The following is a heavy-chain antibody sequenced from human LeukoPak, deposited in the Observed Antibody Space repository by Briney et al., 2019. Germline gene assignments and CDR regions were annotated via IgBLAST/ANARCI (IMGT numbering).Heavy chain of an antibody. CDR2: SYHTGNT. J-gene: IGHJ2*01. CDR3: ARMRSYWYFDL. Sequence: SETLSLTCSVSGDSISSSSYFWGWIRQSPGQGLEWIGTSYHTGNTYYNPSLKSRVTISLDTSSNQFSLRLISVIVADTAVYYCARMRSYWYFDLWGCGTLVAVSS. CDR1: GDSISSSSYF. V-gene: IGHV4-39*01.